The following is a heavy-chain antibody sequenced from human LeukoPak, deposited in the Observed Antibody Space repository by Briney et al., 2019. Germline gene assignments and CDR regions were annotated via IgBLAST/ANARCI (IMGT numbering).Heavy chain of an antibody. CDR1: GYTFTGYY. Sequence: ASVKVSCKASGYTFTGYYMHWVRQAPGQGLEWMGWINPNSGGTNYAQKFQGRVTMTRDTSISTAYMGLSRLRSDDTAVYYCARDGYPIVGATPGTLVPDYWGQGTLVTASS. J-gene: IGHJ4*02. V-gene: IGHV1-2*02. D-gene: IGHD1-26*01. CDR2: INPNSGGT. CDR3: ARDGYPIVGATPGTLVPDY.